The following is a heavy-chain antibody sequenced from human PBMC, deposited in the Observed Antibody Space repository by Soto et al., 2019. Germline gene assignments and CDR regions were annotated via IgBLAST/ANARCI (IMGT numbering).Heavy chain of an antibody. Sequence: ASVKVSCKASGYTFTSYGISWVRQAPGQGLEWMGRISAYNGNTNYAQKHQGRVTMTTDTSTSTDYMEMRSLRSEDTDVYYCAREIVDYYDRTFGYWGQGTLVTVSS. CDR3: AREIVDYYDRTFGY. CDR2: ISAYNGNT. D-gene: IGHD3-22*01. J-gene: IGHJ4*02. CDR1: GYTFTSYG. V-gene: IGHV1-18*01.